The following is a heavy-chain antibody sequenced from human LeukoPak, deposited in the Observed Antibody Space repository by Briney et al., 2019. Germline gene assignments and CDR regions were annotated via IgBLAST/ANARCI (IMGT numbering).Heavy chain of an antibody. CDR3: ARTPFPMSHSSGYVDY. J-gene: IGHJ4*02. Sequence: PGGFLRLSCAASGFTFSSYSMNWVRQAPGKGLEWVSSISSSSSYIYYADSVKGRFTISRDNAKNSLYLQMNSLRAEDTAVYYCARTPFPMSHSSGYVDYWGQGTLVTVSS. CDR2: ISSSSSYI. V-gene: IGHV3-21*01. D-gene: IGHD3-22*01. CDR1: GFTFSSYS.